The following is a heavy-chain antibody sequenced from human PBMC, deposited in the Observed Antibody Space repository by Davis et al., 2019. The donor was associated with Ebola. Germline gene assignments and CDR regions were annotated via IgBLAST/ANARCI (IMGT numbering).Heavy chain of an antibody. CDR1: GGSISSYY. V-gene: IGHV4-59*12. CDR3: ARFNGEQQLAPFDY. J-gene: IGHJ4*01. CDR2: IYYSGST. D-gene: IGHD6-13*01. Sequence: MPSETLSLTCTVSGGSISSYYWSWIRQPPGKGLEWIGYIYYSGSTNYNPSLKSRVTISVDTSKNQFSLKLSSVTAADTAIYYCARFNGEQQLAPFDYWGRGTPVTVSS.